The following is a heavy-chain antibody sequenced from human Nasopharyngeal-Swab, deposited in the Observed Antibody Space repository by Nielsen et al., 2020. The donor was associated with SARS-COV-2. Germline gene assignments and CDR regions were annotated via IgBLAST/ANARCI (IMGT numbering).Heavy chain of an antibody. D-gene: IGHD6-19*01. V-gene: IGHV3-21*01. Sequence: GESLKISCAASGFIFSTYTMNWVRQAQGKGLEWLSSIRSSTSYIYYADSVKGRFTISRDNAKNSLYLQMNILKTEDTAVYYCATSGYSSGWIFWGQGTLVTVSS. CDR3: ATSGYSSGWIF. CDR1: GFIFSTYT. CDR2: IRSSTSYI. J-gene: IGHJ4*02.